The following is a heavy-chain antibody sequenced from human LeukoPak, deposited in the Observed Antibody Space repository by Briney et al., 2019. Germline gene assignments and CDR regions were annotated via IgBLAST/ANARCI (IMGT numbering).Heavy chain of an antibody. J-gene: IGHJ4*02. CDR2: ISWDGGST. CDR3: AKDIRGYCSGGSCSVFDY. Sequence: GGSLRLSCAASGFTLDDYAMHWVRHAPGKGLEWVSLISWDGGSTYYADSVKGRFSISRDNSKNSLYLQMNSLRAEDTALYYCAKDIRGYCSGGSCSVFDYWGQGTLVTVSS. CDR1: GFTLDDYA. V-gene: IGHV3-43D*03. D-gene: IGHD2-15*01.